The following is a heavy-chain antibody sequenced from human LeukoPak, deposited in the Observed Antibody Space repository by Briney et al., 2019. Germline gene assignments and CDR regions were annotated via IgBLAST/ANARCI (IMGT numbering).Heavy chain of an antibody. J-gene: IGHJ3*02. Sequence: GGSLRLSCAASGFTFSTYTMNWVRQAPGKGLEWVSYIGANSAIFYADSVKGRFTISRDNARNSLSMQMNSLRDDDTAVYYCAREGYYGAFDIWGQGTMVTVSS. V-gene: IGHV3-48*02. CDR2: IGANSAI. D-gene: IGHD3-10*01. CDR1: GFTFSTYT. CDR3: AREGYYGAFDI.